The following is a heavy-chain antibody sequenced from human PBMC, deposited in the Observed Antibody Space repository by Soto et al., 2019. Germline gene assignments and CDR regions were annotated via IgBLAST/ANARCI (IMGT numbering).Heavy chain of an antibody. V-gene: IGHV4-61*01. J-gene: IGHJ6*02. CDR1: GGSVSSGSYY. CDR3: ARDXCSSTSCYTGYYYGMDV. Sequence: SETLSLTCTVSGGSVSSGSYYWSWIRQPPGKGLEWIGYIYYSGTTNYNPSLKSRVTISVDTSKNQFSLKLSSVTAADTAVYYCARDXCSSTSCYTGYYYGMDVWGQGTTVTVSS. D-gene: IGHD2-2*02. CDR2: IYYSGTT.